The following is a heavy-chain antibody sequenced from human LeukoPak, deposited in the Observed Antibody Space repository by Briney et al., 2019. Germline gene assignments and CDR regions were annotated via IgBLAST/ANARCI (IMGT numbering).Heavy chain of an antibody. J-gene: IGHJ6*03. V-gene: IGHV3-74*01. D-gene: IGHD3-10*01. CDR3: AKDAVGDSYYYYYMDV. Sequence: TGGSLRLSCAASGFTFSNYWMHWVRQAPGKGLVWVSRINSDGINTSYADSVKGRFTISRDNAKNTLNLQMNSLRAEDTAVYYCAKDAVGDSYYYYYMDVWGKGTTVTISS. CDR1: GFTFSNYW. CDR2: INSDGINT.